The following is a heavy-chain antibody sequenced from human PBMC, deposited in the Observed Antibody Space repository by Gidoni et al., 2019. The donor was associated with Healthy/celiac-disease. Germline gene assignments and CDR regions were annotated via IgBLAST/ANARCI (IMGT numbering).Heavy chain of an antibody. Sequence: QVQLQQWGAGLLKPSEPLSLTCAVYGGSFRGYYWSWIRQPPGKGLEWIGEINQSGRTNYNPSLKSRVTISVDTYKNQFSLKLSSVTAADTAVYYCARGRAVRGVCYFDYWGQGTLVTVSS. CDR2: INQSGRT. V-gene: IGHV4-34*01. J-gene: IGHJ4*02. D-gene: IGHD3-10*01. CDR3: ARGRAVRGVCYFDY. CDR1: GGSFRGYY.